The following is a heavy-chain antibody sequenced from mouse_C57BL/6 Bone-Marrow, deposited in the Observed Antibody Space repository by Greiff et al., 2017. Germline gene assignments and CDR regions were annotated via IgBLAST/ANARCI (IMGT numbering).Heavy chain of an antibody. V-gene: IGHV1-64*01. J-gene: IGHJ1*03. D-gene: IGHD1-1*01. Sequence: VQLQQPGAELVKPGASVKLSCKASGYTFTSYWMHWVKQRPGQGLEWIGMIHPNSGSTNYNEKFKSKATLTVDKSSSTAYMQLSSLTSEDSAVYYWEFSLYYYGSSWWYFDVWGTGTTVTVSA. CDR2: IHPNSGST. CDR1: GYTFTSYW. CDR3: EFSLYYYGSSWWYFDV.